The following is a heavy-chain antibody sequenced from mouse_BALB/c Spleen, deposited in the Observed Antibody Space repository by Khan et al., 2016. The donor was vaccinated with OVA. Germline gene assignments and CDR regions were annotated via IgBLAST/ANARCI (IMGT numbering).Heavy chain of an antibody. CDR1: GYTFTSYW. J-gene: IGHJ3*01. Sequence: QVQLKQSGAELAKPGASVKMSCKASGYTFTSYWMHWVKQRPGQGLDWIGYINPSTGYLEYNQRFKDKAKLTADKSSSTAYMQLSSLTSEESAVYYCANNGSSSAWLTYWGQGTLVTVSA. D-gene: IGHD1-1*01. CDR3: ANNGSSSAWLTY. CDR2: INPSTGYL. V-gene: IGHV1-7*01.